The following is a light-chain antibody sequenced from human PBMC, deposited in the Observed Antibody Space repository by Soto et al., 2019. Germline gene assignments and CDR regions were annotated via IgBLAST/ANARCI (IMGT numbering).Light chain of an antibody. Sequence: QSVLTQPASVSGSHGQSITISCTGTSSDVGAYNYVSWYQQYPGKAPKYIIYDVTNRPSGVSYRFSGSKSGNTASLTISGLQAEDEADYYCSSYTTSSTLYVFGTGTKLTVL. J-gene: IGLJ1*01. CDR3: SSYTTSSTLYV. CDR1: SSDVGAYNY. V-gene: IGLV2-14*03. CDR2: DVT.